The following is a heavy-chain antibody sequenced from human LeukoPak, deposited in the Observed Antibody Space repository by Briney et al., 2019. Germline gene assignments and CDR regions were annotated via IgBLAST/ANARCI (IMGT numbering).Heavy chain of an antibody. CDR3: ANSSGYSSGWYPPEVWYFDY. CDR2: IYYSGST. J-gene: IGHJ4*02. CDR1: GCSISSYY. D-gene: IGHD6-19*01. Sequence: SETLSLTCTVSGCSISSYYWSWIRQPPGKGLEWIGYIYYSGSTNYNPSLKSRVTISVDTSKNQFSLKLSSVPAADTAVYYCANSSGYSSGWYPPEVWYFDYWGQGTLVTVSS. V-gene: IGHV4-59*01.